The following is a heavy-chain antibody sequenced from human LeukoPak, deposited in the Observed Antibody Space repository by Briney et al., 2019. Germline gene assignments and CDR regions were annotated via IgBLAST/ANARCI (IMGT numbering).Heavy chain of an antibody. J-gene: IGHJ2*01. Sequence: GGSLRLSRAASGFTFDDYGMSWVRQAPGKGLEWVSLISWDGGSTYYADSVKGRFTISRDNSKNSLYLQMNSLRAEDTALYYCAIKADSSSSALNDLWGRGTLVTVSS. CDR2: ISWDGGST. CDR1: GFTFDDYG. D-gene: IGHD6-13*01. CDR3: AIKADSSSSALNDL. V-gene: IGHV3-43D*03.